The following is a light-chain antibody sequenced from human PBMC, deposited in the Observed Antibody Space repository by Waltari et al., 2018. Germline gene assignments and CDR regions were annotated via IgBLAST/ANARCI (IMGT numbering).Light chain of an antibody. CDR3: QQYGSS. CDR2: GAS. CDR1: PSVSSSY. V-gene: IGKV3-20*01. Sequence: EIVLTQSPGTLSLSPGERATLSCRASPSVSSSYLAWYQQKPGQAPRLLIDGASSRATGIPDRFSGSVSGTDFTLTISRLEPEDFAVYYCQQYGSSFGQGTKLEIK. J-gene: IGKJ2*01.